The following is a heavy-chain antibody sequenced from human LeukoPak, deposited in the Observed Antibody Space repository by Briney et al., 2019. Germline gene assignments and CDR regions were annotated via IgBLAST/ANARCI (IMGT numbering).Heavy chain of an antibody. V-gene: IGHV1-18*01. CDR1: GYTFISYG. Sequence: ASVKVSCRASGYTFISYGITWVRQAPGQGLEGMGWISPYTIITNSAHSLQGRVTMTTDPSTSTAYMELRSLRSDDTAVYYCAREGGVGPTAPPDYYSYQMDVWGKGTTVTVSS. CDR3: AREGGVGPTAPPDYYSYQMDV. J-gene: IGHJ6*03. CDR2: ISPYTIIT. D-gene: IGHD1-26*01.